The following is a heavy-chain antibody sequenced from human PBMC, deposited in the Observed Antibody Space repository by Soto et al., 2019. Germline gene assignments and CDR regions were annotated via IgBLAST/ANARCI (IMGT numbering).Heavy chain of an antibody. D-gene: IGHD1-26*01. CDR2: ISCDGSNK. Sequence: GGSLRLSCAASGFTFSSYGMHWVRQAPGKGLEWVAVISCDGSNKYYADSVKGRFTISRDNSKNTLYLQMNSLRAEDTAVYYCAKVLVGATHFDYWGQGTLVTVSS. CDR1: GFTFSSYG. V-gene: IGHV3-30*18. J-gene: IGHJ4*02. CDR3: AKVLVGATHFDY.